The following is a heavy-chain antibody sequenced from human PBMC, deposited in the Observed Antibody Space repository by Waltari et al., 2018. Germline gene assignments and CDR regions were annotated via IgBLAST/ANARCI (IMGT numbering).Heavy chain of an antibody. V-gene: IGHV1-69-2*01. CDR1: GYTFMDYF. D-gene: IGHD3-22*01. Sequence: EVELVQSGAEVKKPGATVKISCKASGYTFMDYFMHWVQQAPGKGLEWMGRIDPEDGETVYSEKFQGRVTITADTSTDTAYMELSSLTSGDTAVYYCARLYDASAYYNTYLDPWGQGALVTVSS. J-gene: IGHJ5*02. CDR2: IDPEDGET. CDR3: ARLYDASAYYNTYLDP.